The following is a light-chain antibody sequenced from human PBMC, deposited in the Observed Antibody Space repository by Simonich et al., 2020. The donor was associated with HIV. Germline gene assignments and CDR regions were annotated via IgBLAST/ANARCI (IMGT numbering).Light chain of an antibody. CDR2: DVN. CDR3: SSYTSSSTL. J-gene: IGLJ2*01. Sequence: QSALTQPASVSGSPGQSITISCTGTSSDVGGYKYVAWYQQHPGKAPKVMIYDVNNRPSGVSNRCSGSKSGNTASLTISGLQAEDEADYYCSSYTSSSTLFGGGTKLTVL. CDR1: SSDVGGYKY. V-gene: IGLV2-14*03.